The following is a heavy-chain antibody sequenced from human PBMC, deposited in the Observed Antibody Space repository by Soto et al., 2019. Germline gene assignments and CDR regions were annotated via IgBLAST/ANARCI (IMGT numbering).Heavy chain of an antibody. V-gene: IGHV2-5*02. D-gene: IGHD4-17*01. Sequence: QITLKESGPTLGRPAQTLTLTCDFSGFSLSTYHIGVACIRQPPGKALEWLALIYWDDDKRYSPSLKDRLAISKDTSSNQVVLTITNIDPGDSATYFCAHAGDYDLLTFDHWGPGTLVTVSS. J-gene: IGHJ4*02. CDR1: GFSLSTYHIG. CDR3: AHAGDYDLLTFDH. CDR2: IYWDDDK.